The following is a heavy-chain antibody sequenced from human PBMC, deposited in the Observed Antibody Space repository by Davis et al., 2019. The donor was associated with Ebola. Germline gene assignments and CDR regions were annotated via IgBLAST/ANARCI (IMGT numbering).Heavy chain of an antibody. CDR1: GYTFTSYA. CDR2: INARDGNT. J-gene: IGHJ6*02. D-gene: IGHD1-26*01. Sequence: AASVKVSCKASGYTFTSYAIHWVRQAPGQRLEWMGWINARDGNTKYSQKFQGRVTFTRDTSSSTAYMELSSLRSEHTAVYYCARVPTGLVVGATTAWTMDVWGQGTTVTVSS. V-gene: IGHV1-3*01. CDR3: ARVPTGLVVGATTAWTMDV.